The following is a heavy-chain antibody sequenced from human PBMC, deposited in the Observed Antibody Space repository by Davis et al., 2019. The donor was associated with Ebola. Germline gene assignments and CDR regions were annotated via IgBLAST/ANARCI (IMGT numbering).Heavy chain of an antibody. D-gene: IGHD2-2*01. J-gene: IGHJ6*03. Sequence: ASVKVSCKASGYTFTDYYMHWVRQAPGQGLEWMGWINPNSGGTNYAQKFQGWVTMTRDTSISTAYMEVSRLRSDDTALYYCARDMGYCSSTNCWYYMDVWGKGTTVTVSS. CDR3: ARDMGYCSSTNCWYYMDV. V-gene: IGHV1-2*04. CDR1: GYTFTDYY. CDR2: INPNSGGT.